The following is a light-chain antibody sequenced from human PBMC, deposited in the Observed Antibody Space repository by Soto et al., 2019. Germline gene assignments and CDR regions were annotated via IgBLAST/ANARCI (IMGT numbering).Light chain of an antibody. CDR3: QQHGTTPWT. CDR1: QSVRSS. CDR2: DAS. V-gene: IGKV3-11*01. J-gene: IGKJ1*01. Sequence: IVLTHSPATLTFSPGDIATLSFRASQSVRSSLAWYQQKPGQAPRLLIYDASKRATGIPARFSGSASGTDFTLTISSLEPGDFAVFYCQQHGTTPWTFGQGTKVDIK.